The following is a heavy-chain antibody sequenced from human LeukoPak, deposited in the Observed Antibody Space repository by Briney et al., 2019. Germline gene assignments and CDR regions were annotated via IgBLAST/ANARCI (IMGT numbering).Heavy chain of an antibody. CDR2: MNSNSGNT. V-gene: IGHV1-8*01. CDR1: GYTFTSYD. CDR3: ARGDGDKRYYYYYYMDV. D-gene: IGHD4-17*01. J-gene: IGHJ6*03. Sequence: ASVKVSCKASGYTFTSYDINWVRQATGQGLEWMGWMNSNSGNTGYAQKFQGRVTMTRNTSISTAYMELSSLRSEDTAVYYCARGDGDKRYYYYYYMDVWGKGTTVTVSS.